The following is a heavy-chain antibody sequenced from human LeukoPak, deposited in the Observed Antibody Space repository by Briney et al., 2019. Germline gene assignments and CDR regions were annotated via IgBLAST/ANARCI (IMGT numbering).Heavy chain of an antibody. J-gene: IGHJ4*02. CDR3: ARGGISGGYDSADY. V-gene: IGHV1-18*01. D-gene: IGHD5-12*01. Sequence: ASVKVSCKASGYTFTSYGISWVRQAPGQGLEWMGWISAYNGNTDYAQKFQGRVTMTTGTSTSTAFMELRSLRSDDTAVYYCARGGISGGYDSADYWGQGTLVTVSS. CDR2: ISAYNGNT. CDR1: GYTFTSYG.